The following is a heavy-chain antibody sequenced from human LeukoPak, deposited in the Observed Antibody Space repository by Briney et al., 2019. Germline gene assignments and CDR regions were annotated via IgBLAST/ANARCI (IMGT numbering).Heavy chain of an antibody. V-gene: IGHV4-59*01. D-gene: IGHD2-15*01. CDR1: GGSFSGYY. J-gene: IGHJ3*02. CDR3: ARGYCSGGSCYSFGAFDI. Sequence: PSETLSLTCAVYGGSFSGYYWSWIRQPPGKGLEWIGYIYYSGSTNYNPSLKSRVTISVDTSKNQFSLKLSSVTAADTAVYYCARGYCSGGSCYSFGAFDIWGQGTMVTVSS. CDR2: IYYSGST.